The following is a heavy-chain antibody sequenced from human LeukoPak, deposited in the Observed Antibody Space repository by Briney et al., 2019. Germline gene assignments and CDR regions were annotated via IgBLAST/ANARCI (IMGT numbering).Heavy chain of an antibody. Sequence: PGGSLRLSCAASGFTFRSYEMNWVRQAPGKGLEWVSQISDSGSTIHYAESVKGRFTISRDNAKNSLYLEMHSLRAEDTAVYYCARAGVAVAYFYYFDYWGQGSLVTVSS. CDR2: ISDSGSTI. CDR3: ARAGVAVAYFYYFDY. V-gene: IGHV3-48*03. J-gene: IGHJ4*02. CDR1: GFTFRSYE. D-gene: IGHD6-19*01.